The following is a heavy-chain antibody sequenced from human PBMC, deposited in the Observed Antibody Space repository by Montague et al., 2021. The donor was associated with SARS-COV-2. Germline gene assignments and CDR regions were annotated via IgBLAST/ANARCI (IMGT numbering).Heavy chain of an antibody. J-gene: IGHJ4*02. CDR1: GDSVYSNSVS. Sequence: CAISGDSVYSNSVSWNWIRQSPSRGLEWLGRTYYRSKWSNEYALSVKSRITITPDTSKNQLSLQLTSVTPEDTAVYYCTRAVWGVQDHWGQGSLVTVSS. CDR3: TRAVWGVQDH. D-gene: IGHD3-10*01. V-gene: IGHV6-1*01. CDR2: TYYRSKWSN.